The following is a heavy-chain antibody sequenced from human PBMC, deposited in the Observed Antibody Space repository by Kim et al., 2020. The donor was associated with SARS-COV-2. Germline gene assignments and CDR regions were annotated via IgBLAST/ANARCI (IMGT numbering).Heavy chain of an antibody. CDR3: ATDIVGAPH. CDR1: GFTFSDYY. V-gene: IGHV3-72*01. D-gene: IGHD1-26*01. Sequence: GGSLRLSCAASGFTFSDYYMDWVRQAPGKGLECIGRSRSKIASYTTEYAASVRGRFTISRDESGNSLYLQMNSLKIEDTAVYYCATDIVGAPHWGQGTMVTVSS. CDR2: SRSKIASYTT. J-gene: IGHJ3*01.